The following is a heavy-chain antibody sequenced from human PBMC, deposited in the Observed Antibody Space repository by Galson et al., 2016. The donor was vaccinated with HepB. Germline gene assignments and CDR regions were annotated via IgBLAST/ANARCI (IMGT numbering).Heavy chain of an antibody. J-gene: IGHJ5*02. Sequence: SVKVSCKASGYTFTSYYMHWVRQAPGQGLEWMGIINPSSGSISYAQKFQGRVTMTRDTSTSTVYMELSSLRSEDTAVYYCARDGGVVVTLNWFDPWGQGTLVTVSS. V-gene: IGHV1-46*01. CDR2: INPSSGSI. CDR1: GYTFTSYY. CDR3: ARDGGVVVTLNWFDP. D-gene: IGHD2-21*02.